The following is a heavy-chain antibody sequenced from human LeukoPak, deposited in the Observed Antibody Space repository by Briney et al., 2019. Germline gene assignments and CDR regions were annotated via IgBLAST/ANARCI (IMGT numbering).Heavy chain of an antibody. CDR3: ARMTTVTIFDY. D-gene: IGHD4-17*01. Sequence: SETLSLTCTVSGGPISSYYWSWIRQPPGKGLEWIGYIYYSGSTNYNPSLKSRVTISVDTSKNQFSLKLSSVTAADTAVYYCARMTTVTIFDYWGQGTLVTVSS. J-gene: IGHJ4*02. CDR1: GGPISSYY. V-gene: IGHV4-59*01. CDR2: IYYSGST.